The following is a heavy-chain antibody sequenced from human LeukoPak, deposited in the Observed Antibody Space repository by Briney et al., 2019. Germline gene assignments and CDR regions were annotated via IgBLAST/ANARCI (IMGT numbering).Heavy chain of an antibody. CDR2: YSGGST. CDR1: GFTVSGNY. J-gene: IGHJ3*02. CDR3: ARGKDRVLQDAFDI. V-gene: IGHV3-53*01. Sequence: GESLKISCAASGFTVSGNYMSWVRQAPGKGLEWVSVYSGGSTYYADSVKGRFTISRDNSKNTLYLQMNSLRAEDTAVYYCARGKDRVLQDAFDIWGQGTMVTVSS. D-gene: IGHD3-10*01.